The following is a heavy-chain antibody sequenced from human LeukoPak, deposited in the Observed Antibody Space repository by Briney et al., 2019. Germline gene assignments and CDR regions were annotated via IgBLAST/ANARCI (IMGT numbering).Heavy chain of an antibody. Sequence: GESRKISCKGSGYSFTTYWIGWVRQMPGKGLEWMGIMYPDDSDIRYSPTYQGAVTFSGRNSISTAYLQWSRLQASDSGIYYCARLLGYCSSTSCPNYYGMDDWGQGTTVTVSS. D-gene: IGHD2-2*01. CDR2: MYPDDSDI. CDR3: ARLLGYCSSTSCPNYYGMDD. CDR1: GYSFTTYW. V-gene: IGHV5-51*03. J-gene: IGHJ6*02.